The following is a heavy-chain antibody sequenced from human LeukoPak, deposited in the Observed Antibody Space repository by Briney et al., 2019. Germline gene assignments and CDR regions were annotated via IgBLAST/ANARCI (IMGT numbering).Heavy chain of an antibody. V-gene: IGHV3-74*01. CDR1: GFTFSSYW. J-gene: IGHJ6*03. CDR2: INSDGSST. CDR3: ARDRNYYDSSGYYYYYYMDV. Sequence: PGGSLRLSCAASGFTFSSYWMHWVRHAPGKGLVWVSRINSDGSSTSYADSVKGRFTISRDNAKNTLYLQMNSLRAEDTAVYYCARDRNYYDSSGYYYYYYMDVWGKGTTVTVSS. D-gene: IGHD3-22*01.